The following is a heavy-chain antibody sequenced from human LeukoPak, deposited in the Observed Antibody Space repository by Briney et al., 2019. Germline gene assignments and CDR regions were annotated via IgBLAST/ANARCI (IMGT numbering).Heavy chain of an antibody. J-gene: IGHJ4*02. D-gene: IGHD5-12*01. CDR2: INHSGST. CDR3: ARRDIVATRFDY. CDR1: GGSFSGYY. V-gene: IGHV4-34*01. Sequence: SETLSLTCAVYGGSFSGYYWSWIRQPPGKGLEWIGEINHSGSTNYNPSLKSRVTISVDTSKNQFSLKLSSVTAADTAVYYCARRDIVATRFDYWGQGTLVTVSS.